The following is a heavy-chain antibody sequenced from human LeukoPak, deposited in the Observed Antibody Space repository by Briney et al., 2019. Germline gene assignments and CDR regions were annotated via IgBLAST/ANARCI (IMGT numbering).Heavy chain of an antibody. CDR3: TLGSY. CDR2: INTNTGNP. V-gene: IGHV7-4-1*02. Sequence: ASVKVSCKASGYTFNKYAINWVRQAPGQGLEWMGWINTNTGNPSYARDFTGRFVFSLDTSVNSTFLQINNLKAEDTAFYYCTLGSYWGQGTLVTVSS. J-gene: IGHJ4*02. D-gene: IGHD3-10*01. CDR1: GYTFNKYA.